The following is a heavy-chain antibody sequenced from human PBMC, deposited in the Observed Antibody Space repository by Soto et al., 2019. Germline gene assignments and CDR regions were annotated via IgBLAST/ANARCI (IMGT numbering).Heavy chain of an antibody. CDR2: IIPIFGTA. J-gene: IGHJ4*02. CDR1: GGTFSSYA. CDR3: ARADGAVAGPFDY. Sequence: GASVNVSCKASGGTFSSYAISWVRQAPGQGLEWMGGIIPIFGTANYAQKFQGRVTITADESTSTAYMELSSLRSEDTAVYYCARADGAVAGPFDYWGQGTLVTVSS. V-gene: IGHV1-69*13. D-gene: IGHD6-19*01.